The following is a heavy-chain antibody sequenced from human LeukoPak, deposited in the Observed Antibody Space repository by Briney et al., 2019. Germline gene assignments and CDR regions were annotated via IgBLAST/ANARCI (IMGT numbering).Heavy chain of an antibody. CDR1: GFTFSSYA. V-gene: IGHV3-30*04. D-gene: IGHD6-13*01. Sequence: GRSLRLSCAASGFTFSSYAMHWVRQAPGKGLEWVAVISYDGSNKYYADSVKGRFTISRDNSKNTLYLQMNSLRAEDTAVYYCARDVIAAAGPGYFDYWGQGTLVTVSS. CDR2: ISYDGSNK. J-gene: IGHJ4*02. CDR3: ARDVIAAAGPGYFDY.